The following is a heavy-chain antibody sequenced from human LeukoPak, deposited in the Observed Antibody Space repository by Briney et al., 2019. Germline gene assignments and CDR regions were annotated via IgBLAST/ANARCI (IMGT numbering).Heavy chain of an antibody. D-gene: IGHD3-16*02. CDR3: ARGDDYVWGSYRELDY. CDR2: ISAYNGNT. V-gene: IGHV1-18*01. Sequence: GASVKVSCKASGCTFTSYGISWVRQAPGQGLEWMGWISAYNGNTNYAQKLQGRVTMTTDTSTSTAYMELRSLRSDDTAVYYCARGDDYVWGSYRELDYWGQGTLVTVSS. J-gene: IGHJ4*02. CDR1: GCTFTSYG.